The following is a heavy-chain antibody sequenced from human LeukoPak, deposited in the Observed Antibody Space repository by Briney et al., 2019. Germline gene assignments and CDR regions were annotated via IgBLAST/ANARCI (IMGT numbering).Heavy chain of an antibody. D-gene: IGHD2-15*01. CDR1: GFTFDDYA. CDR3: AKGSFLSYNAYFSGDAFDI. Sequence: GGSLRLSCAASGFTFDDYAMHWVRQAPGKGLEWVSGISWNSGSIGYADSVKGRFTISRDNAKNSLYLQMNSLRAEDTALYYCAKGSFLSYNAYFSGDAFDIWGQGTMVTVSS. J-gene: IGHJ3*02. CDR2: ISWNSGSI. V-gene: IGHV3-9*01.